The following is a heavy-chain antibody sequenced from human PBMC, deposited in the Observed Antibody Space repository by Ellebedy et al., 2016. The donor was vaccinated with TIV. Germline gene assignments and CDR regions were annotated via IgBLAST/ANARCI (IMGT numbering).Heavy chain of an antibody. J-gene: IGHJ5*02. CDR2: ISYDGSNK. Sequence: GGSLRLXCAASGFTFSSYGMHWVRQAPGKGLEWVAVISYDGSNKYYADSVKGRFTISRDNAKNSLYLQMNSLRAEDTAVYYCAREAFRGAWGQGTLVTVSS. V-gene: IGHV3-30*03. CDR1: GFTFSSYG. CDR3: AREAFRGA. D-gene: IGHD3-10*01.